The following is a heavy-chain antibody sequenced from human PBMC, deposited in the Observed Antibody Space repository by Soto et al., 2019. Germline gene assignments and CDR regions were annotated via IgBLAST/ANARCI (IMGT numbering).Heavy chain of an antibody. J-gene: IGHJ4*02. CDR2: INHSGST. D-gene: IGHD2-8*01. CDR1: GGSFSGYY. V-gene: IGHV4-34*01. Sequence: ASETLSLTCAVYGGSFSGYYWSWIRQPPGKGLEWIGEINHSGSTNYNPSLKSRVTISVDTSKNQFSLKLSSVTAADTAVYYCARGPLSLYQVFDYWGQGTLVTVSS. CDR3: ARGPLSLYQVFDY.